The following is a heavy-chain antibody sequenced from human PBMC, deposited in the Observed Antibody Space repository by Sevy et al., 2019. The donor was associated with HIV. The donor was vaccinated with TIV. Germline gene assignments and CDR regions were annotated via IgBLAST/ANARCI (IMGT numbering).Heavy chain of an antibody. Sequence: GGSLRLSCAASGFSFNTYAMTWVRQAPGRGLEWVSVLSNSGDRTDYADSVKGRFTISRDNSINTLYLQMISLRAEDTAVYYSAKTLGAIASPFDYRGQGTLVTVSS. D-gene: IGHD7-27*01. CDR3: AKTLGAIASPFDY. CDR1: GFSFNTYA. CDR2: LSNSGDRT. J-gene: IGHJ4*02. V-gene: IGHV3-23*01.